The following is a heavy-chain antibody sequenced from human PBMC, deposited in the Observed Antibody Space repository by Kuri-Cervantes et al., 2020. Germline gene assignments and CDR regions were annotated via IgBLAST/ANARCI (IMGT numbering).Heavy chain of an antibody. CDR3: AGHWGDIVVVPAAQYNWFDP. CDR2: IYYSGST. CDR1: GGSIRSGDYY. D-gene: IGHD2-2*01. V-gene: IGHV4-30-4*08. J-gene: IGHJ5*02. Sequence: SETLSLTCTVSGGSIRSGDYYWSWIRQPPGKGLEWIGYIYYSGSTYYNPSLKSRVTISVDTSKNQFSLKLSSVTAADTAVYYCAGHWGDIVVVPAAQYNWFDPWGQGTLVTVSS.